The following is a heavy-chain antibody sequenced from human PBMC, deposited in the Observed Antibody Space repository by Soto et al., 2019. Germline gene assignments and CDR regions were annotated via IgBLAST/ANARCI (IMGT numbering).Heavy chain of an antibody. J-gene: IGHJ4*02. CDR2: ISNNGSDT. V-gene: IGHV3-64D*06. D-gene: IGHD3-3*01. CDR3: VKEEAPCCEWSYYFDS. CDR1: GFKFSDYT. Sequence: GSLRLSCSASGFKFSDYTMHWVRQTPGKGLEFVSAISNNGSDTYYGDSVKGRFYISRDNSRNTLYLQMNSLNTDDSATYYCVKEEAPCCEWSYYFDSWGQGTQVTVSS.